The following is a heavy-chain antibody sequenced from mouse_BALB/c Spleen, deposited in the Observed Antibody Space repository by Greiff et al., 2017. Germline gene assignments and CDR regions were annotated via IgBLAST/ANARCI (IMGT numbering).Heavy chain of an antibody. CDR3: AREAPYWYFDV. CDR2: IWAGGST. Sequence: QVQLKESGPGLVAPSQSLSITCTVSGFSLTSYGVHWVRQPPGKGLEWLGVIWAGGSTNYNSALMSRLSISKDNSKSQVFLKMNSLQTDDTAMYYWAREAPYWYFDVWGAGSTVTVSS. V-gene: IGHV2-9*02. J-gene: IGHJ1*01. CDR1: GFSLTSYG.